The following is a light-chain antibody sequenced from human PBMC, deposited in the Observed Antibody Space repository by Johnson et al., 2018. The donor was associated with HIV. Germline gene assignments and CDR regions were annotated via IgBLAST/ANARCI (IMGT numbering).Light chain of an antibody. Sequence: QPALTQPPSVSAAPGQTVTISCSGSSSNVGSSFVSWYRQVPGTAPKLLIYDNNKRPSGIPGRFSGSKSGPSATRGITGLQTGDEADYYCGTWDSSLTSYVFGAGTKVTVL. V-gene: IGLV1-51*01. J-gene: IGLJ1*01. CDR2: DNN. CDR3: GTWDSSLTSYV. CDR1: SSNVGSSF.